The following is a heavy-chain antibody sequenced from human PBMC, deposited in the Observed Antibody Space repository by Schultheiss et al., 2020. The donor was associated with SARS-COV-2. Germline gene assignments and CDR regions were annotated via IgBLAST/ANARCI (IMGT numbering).Heavy chain of an antibody. CDR2: IIPIFGTA. Sequence: SVKVSCKASGGTFSSYAITWVRQAPGQGLEWMGGIIPIFGTANYAQKFQGRVTMTRDTSISTAYMELSRLRSDDTAMYYCARHLAVAGGPFDYWGQGTLVTVSS. CDR1: GGTFSSYA. J-gene: IGHJ4*02. V-gene: IGHV1-69*05. CDR3: ARHLAVAGGPFDY. D-gene: IGHD6-19*01.